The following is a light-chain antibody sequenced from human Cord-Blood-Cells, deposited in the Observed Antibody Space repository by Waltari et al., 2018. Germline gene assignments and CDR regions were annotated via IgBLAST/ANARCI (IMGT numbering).Light chain of an antibody. CDR2: AAS. CDR1: QGISSY. Sequence: AIRMTQSPSSLPASTGDRTTTTCRASQGISSYLAWYQQKPGKAPKLLIYAASTLQSGVPSRFSGSGSGTDFTLTISCLQSEDFATYYCQQYYSYPWTFGQGTKVEIK. V-gene: IGKV1-8*01. CDR3: QQYYSYPWT. J-gene: IGKJ1*01.